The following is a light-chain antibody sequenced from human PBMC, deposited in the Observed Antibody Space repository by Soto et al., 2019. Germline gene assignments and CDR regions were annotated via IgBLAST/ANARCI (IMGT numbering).Light chain of an antibody. CDR3: CLYASSSTFI. V-gene: IGLV2-23*02. CDR2: EAT. Sequence: QSVLTQPASVSGSPGQSITISCTGTSSDIGSYNLVSWYQQHPGKAPKLMIYEATKRPSGVSNRFSGSKSGNTASLTISGLQAEDEADYYCCLYASSSTFIXGGGTKLTVL. CDR1: SSDIGSYNL. J-gene: IGLJ2*01.